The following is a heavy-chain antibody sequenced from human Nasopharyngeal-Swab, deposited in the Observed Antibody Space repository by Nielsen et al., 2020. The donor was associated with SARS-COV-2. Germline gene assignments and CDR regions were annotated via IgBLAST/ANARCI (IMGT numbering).Heavy chain of an antibody. Sequence: SETLSLTCTVSGGSISSYYWSWIRQPAGKRLEWIGRVYSNGSPNYNPSLKSRVTMSADTSKNQFFLKLTSVTAADTAVYYCARGPITLRWWSDPWGQGTLVTVSS. V-gene: IGHV4-4*07. J-gene: IGHJ5*01. D-gene: IGHD2-21*01. CDR1: GGSISSYY. CDR3: ARGPITLRWWSDP. CDR2: VYSNGSP.